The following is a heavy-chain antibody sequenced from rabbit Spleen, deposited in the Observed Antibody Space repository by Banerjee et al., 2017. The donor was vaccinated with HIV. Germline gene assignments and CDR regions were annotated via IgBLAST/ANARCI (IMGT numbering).Heavy chain of an antibody. CDR3: ARGDTASGNSNYHAGFSL. J-gene: IGHJ4*01. D-gene: IGHD8-1*01. V-gene: IGHV1S40*01. CDR1: GFSFSSGYW. CDR2: IAAVSGGNT. Sequence: QSLEESGGDLVKPGASLTLTCTVSGFSFSSGYWMCWVRQAPGKGLEWIACIAAVSGGNTYYASWVNGRFTISKTSSTTVTLQMTSLTAADTATYFCARGDTASGNSNYHAGFSLWGPGTLVTVS.